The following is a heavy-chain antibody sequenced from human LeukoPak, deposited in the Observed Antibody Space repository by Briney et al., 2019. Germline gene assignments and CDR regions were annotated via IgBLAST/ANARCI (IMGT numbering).Heavy chain of an antibody. CDR3: ARLFTSGWYNWFDP. CDR2: ISSSSSYT. V-gene: IGHV3-11*06. Sequence: GGSLRLSCAASGFTFSDYYMSWIRQAPGKGLEWVSYISSSSSYTNYADSVKGRFTISRDNAKNSLYLQMNSLRAEDTAVYYCARLFTSGWYNWFDPWGQGTLVTVSS. D-gene: IGHD6-19*01. CDR1: GFTFSDYY. J-gene: IGHJ5*02.